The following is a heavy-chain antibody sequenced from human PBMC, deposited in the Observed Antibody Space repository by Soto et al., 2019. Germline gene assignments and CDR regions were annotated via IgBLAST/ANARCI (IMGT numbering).Heavy chain of an antibody. CDR3: VRRHCTGGSCYAGNY. Sequence: EVQLVESWGGLVQPGGSLRLSCAASGFTFSDHYMDWVRQAPGKGLEWVGRIRNKANSYTTEYAASVKGRFAISRDDSKNSLYLQMNSLKTEDTAVYYCVRRHCTGGSCYAGNYWGQGTLVTVSS. V-gene: IGHV3-72*01. CDR1: GFTFSDHY. J-gene: IGHJ4*02. D-gene: IGHD2-15*01. CDR2: IRNKANSYTT.